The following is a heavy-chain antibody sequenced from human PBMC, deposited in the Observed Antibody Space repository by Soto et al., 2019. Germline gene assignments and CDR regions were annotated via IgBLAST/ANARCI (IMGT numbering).Heavy chain of an antibody. CDR2: IRSKAYGGTT. J-gene: IGHJ5*02. D-gene: IGHD6-19*01. V-gene: IGHV3-49*03. CDR3: TRDPNPYRRGWYEGAWDWFDP. CDR1: GFTFGDYA. Sequence: GGSLRLSCTASGFTFGDYAMSWFRQAPGKGLEWVGFIRSKAYGGTTEYAASVKGRFTTSRDDSKSIAYLQMNSLKAEDTAVYYCTRDPNPYRRGWYEGAWDWFDPWGQGTLVTVSS.